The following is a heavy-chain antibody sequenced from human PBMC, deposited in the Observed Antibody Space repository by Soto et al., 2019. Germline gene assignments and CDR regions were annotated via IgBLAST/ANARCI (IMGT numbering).Heavy chain of an antibody. Sequence: QVQLQQWGAGLLTPSETLSLTCAVNGGSFSGYYWSWIRQPPGKGLEWIGEINHSGSTTYNPSLKGRVTPSVDSSQNQFSLTLSSVTAADTAVYYWARGGGCYGDSWGQGTLVTVSS. CDR2: INHSGST. D-gene: IGHD1-26*01. CDR3: ARGGGCYGDS. V-gene: IGHV4-34*01. J-gene: IGHJ4*02. CDR1: GGSFSGYY.